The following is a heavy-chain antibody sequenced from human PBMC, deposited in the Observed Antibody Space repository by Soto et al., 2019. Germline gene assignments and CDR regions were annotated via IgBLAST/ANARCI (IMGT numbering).Heavy chain of an antibody. V-gene: IGHV4-61*01. Sequence: SETLSLTCTVSGGSVSSGSYYWSWIRQPPGKGLEWIGYIYYSGSTNYNPSLKSRVTISVDTSKNQFSLKLSSVTAADTAVCYCARTGYSSGWYYFDYWGQGTLVTVSS. J-gene: IGHJ4*02. CDR3: ARTGYSSGWYYFDY. D-gene: IGHD6-19*01. CDR2: IYYSGST. CDR1: GGSVSSGSYY.